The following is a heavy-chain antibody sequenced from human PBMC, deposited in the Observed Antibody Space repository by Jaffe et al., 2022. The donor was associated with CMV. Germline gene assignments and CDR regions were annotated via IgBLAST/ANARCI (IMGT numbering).Heavy chain of an antibody. CDR3: ARVRALGYCSGGSCYRAFDI. V-gene: IGHV4-4*07. J-gene: IGHJ3*02. CDR2: IYSSGST. D-gene: IGHD2-15*01. CDR1: GGSISSYY. Sequence: QVQLQESGPGLVKPSETVSLTCIVSGGSISSYYWSWIRQPAGKGLEWIGRIYSSGSTNYNPSLKSRVTMSVDMSKSQFSLKLSSVTAADTAVYYCARVRALGYCSGGSCYRAFDIWGQGTMVTVSS.